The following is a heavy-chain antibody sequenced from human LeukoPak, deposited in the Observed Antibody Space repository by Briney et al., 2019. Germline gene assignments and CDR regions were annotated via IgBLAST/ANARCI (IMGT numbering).Heavy chain of an antibody. V-gene: IGHV3-23*01. D-gene: IGHD2-2*01. CDR3: AKASPLYCSSTSCPRYFDN. J-gene: IGHJ4*02. CDR2: ISGSGGST. Sequence: GGSLRLSCAASGFIFSSYAMSWVRQAPGKGLERVSAISGSGGSTSYADSVKGRFTISRDNSKNTLYLQMNSLRAEDTAVYYCAKASPLYCSSTSCPRYFDNWGQGTLVTVSS. CDR1: GFIFSSYA.